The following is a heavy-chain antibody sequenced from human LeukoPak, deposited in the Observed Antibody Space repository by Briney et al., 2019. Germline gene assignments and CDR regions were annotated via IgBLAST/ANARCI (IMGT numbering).Heavy chain of an antibody. CDR3: ARKDYGGTTFDY. D-gene: IGHD4-23*01. CDR1: GFTFSSYG. V-gene: IGHV3-33*01. J-gene: IGHJ4*02. CDR2: IWYDGSNK. Sequence: GGSLRHSCAASGFTFSSYGMHWVRQAPGKGLEWVAVIWYDGSNKYYADSVKGRFTISRDNSKNTLYLQMNSLRAEDTAVYYCARKDYGGTTFDYWGQGTLVTVSS.